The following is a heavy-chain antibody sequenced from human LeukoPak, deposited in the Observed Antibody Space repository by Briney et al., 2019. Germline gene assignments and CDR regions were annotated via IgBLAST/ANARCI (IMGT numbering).Heavy chain of an antibody. J-gene: IGHJ4*02. Sequence: ASVTLSCTASGYTFTSYYMQWVRQAPAQGLEWMGIINPSCGSTTYAQKFQSRVTMTRDTTTGTVYMELSSLRSEDTAVYYCEREFDYYGDYWGQGTLVTVSS. CDR2: INPSCGST. CDR1: GYTFTSYY. V-gene: IGHV1-46*01. CDR3: EREFDYYGDY. D-gene: IGHD3-10*01.